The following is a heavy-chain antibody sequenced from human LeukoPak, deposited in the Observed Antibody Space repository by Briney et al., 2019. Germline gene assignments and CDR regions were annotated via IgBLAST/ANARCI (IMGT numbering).Heavy chain of an antibody. CDR3: AKVPNSGNYYYCDY. CDR1: GFTFSTYA. V-gene: IGHV3-23*01. D-gene: IGHD1-26*01. J-gene: IGHJ4*02. CDR2: ISGSGTNT. Sequence: GGSLRLSCAASGFTFSTYAMSWVRQAPGKGLEWVSAISGSGTNTYYADSVKGRFTISRDNSKNTLYLQMNSLRAEDTAVYFCAKVPNSGNYYYCDYWGQGTPVTVSS.